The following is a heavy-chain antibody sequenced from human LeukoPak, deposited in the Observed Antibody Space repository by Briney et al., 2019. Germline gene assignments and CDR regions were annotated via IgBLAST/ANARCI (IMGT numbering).Heavy chain of an antibody. CDR2: IYDSGST. D-gene: IGHD3-22*01. CDR1: GGSVSSGSYY. CDR3: ARNVRDYYDSSGHYYVDY. J-gene: IGHJ4*02. Sequence: PSETLSLTCTVSGGSVSSGSYYWSWIRQPPGKGLEWIGYIYDSGSTYHNPSLKSRVTISVDTSKNQFSLKLSSVTAADTAVYYCARNVRDYYDSSGHYYVDYWGQGTLVTVSS. V-gene: IGHV4-30-4*08.